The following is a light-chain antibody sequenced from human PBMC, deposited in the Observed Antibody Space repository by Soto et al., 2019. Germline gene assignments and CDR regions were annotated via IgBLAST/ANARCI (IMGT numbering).Light chain of an antibody. Sequence: PGERATLSCRASQSVSSSYLAWYQQKPGQAPRLLIYGASSRATGIPDRFSGSGSGTDFTLTISRLEPEDFAVYYCQQYGSSPALTFGGGTKVEIK. CDR1: QSVSSSY. V-gene: IGKV3-20*01. CDR2: GAS. CDR3: QQYGSSPALT. J-gene: IGKJ4*01.